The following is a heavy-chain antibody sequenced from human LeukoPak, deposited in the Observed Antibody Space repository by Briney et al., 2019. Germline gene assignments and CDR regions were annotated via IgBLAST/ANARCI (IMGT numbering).Heavy chain of an antibody. CDR1: GFTFSSYG. V-gene: IGHV3-30*18. CDR3: AKDPRPYGSGSYYPPGW. CDR2: ISYDGSNK. D-gene: IGHD3-10*01. J-gene: IGHJ4*02. Sequence: GGSLRLSCAASGFTFSSYGMHWVRQAPGKGLEWVAVISYDGSNKYYADSVKGRFTISRDNSKNTLYLQMNSLRAEDTAVCYCAKDPRPYGSGSYYPPGWWGQGTLVTVSS.